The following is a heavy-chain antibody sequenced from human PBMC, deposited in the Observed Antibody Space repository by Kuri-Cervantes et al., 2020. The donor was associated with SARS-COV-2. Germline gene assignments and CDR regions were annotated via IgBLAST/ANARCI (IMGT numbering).Heavy chain of an antibody. Sequence: GGSLRLSCSASGFTFSDFAMTWVRQAPGKGMEWVSSLTSTEGPSYYDDSVRGRFTISRDNSRNIFFLQLSSLRVEDWAVYYCAKALPLGHQSYYPMDVWGQGATVTVSS. V-gene: IGHV3-23*01. CDR3: AKALPLGHQSYYPMDV. D-gene: IGHD3-22*01. CDR2: LTSTEGPS. J-gene: IGHJ6*02. CDR1: GFTFSDFA.